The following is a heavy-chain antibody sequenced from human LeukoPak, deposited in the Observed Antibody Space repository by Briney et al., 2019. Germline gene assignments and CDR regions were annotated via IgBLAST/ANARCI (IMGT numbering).Heavy chain of an antibody. CDR2: IYHSGST. V-gene: IGHV4-30-2*01. D-gene: IGHD3-22*01. Sequence: SETPSLTCTVSGGSISSGGYYWSWIRQPPGKGLEWIGYIYHSGSTYYNPSLKSRVTISVDTSKNQFSLKLSSVTAADTAVYYCARDDYYDSSGYTPGYYYYGMDVWGQGTTVTVSS. CDR1: GGSISSGGYY. CDR3: ARDDYYDSSGYTPGYYYYGMDV. J-gene: IGHJ6*02.